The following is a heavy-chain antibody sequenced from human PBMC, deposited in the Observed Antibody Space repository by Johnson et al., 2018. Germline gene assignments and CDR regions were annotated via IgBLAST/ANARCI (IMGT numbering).Heavy chain of an antibody. D-gene: IGHD2-2*01. CDR1: GFTFSSYA. J-gene: IGHJ6*03. V-gene: IGHV3-30-3*01. CDR2: ISYDGSNK. CDR3: AREQAPAAMYYYYYYMDV. Sequence: QVQLVESGGGVVQXGRSLRLSCAASGFTFSSYAMHWVRQAPGKGLEWVAVISYDGSNKYYADSVKGRFTISRDNSKNTLYLQMNSLRAEDTAVYYCAREQAPAAMYYYYYYMDVWGKGTTVTVSS.